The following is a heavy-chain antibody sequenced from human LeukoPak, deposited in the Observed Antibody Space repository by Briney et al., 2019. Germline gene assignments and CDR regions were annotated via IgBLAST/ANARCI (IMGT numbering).Heavy chain of an antibody. Sequence: SETLSLTCTVSGGSISSYYWSWIRQPPGRGLEWIGYIYYSGSTNYNPSLKSRVTISVDTSKNQFSLKLSSVTAADTAVFYCAVDSSGAARFDPWGQGTLVTVSS. V-gene: IGHV4-59*12. CDR2: IYYSGST. CDR1: GGSISSYY. D-gene: IGHD3-22*01. J-gene: IGHJ5*02. CDR3: AVDSSGAARFDP.